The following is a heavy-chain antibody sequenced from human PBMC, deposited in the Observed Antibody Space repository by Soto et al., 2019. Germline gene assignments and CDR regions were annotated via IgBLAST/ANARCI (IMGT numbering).Heavy chain of an antibody. V-gene: IGHV4-34*01. CDR3: ARTSRSSWYYYYYGMDV. Sequence: QVQLQQWGAGLLKPSETLSLTCAVYGVSFSGYYWSWIRQPPGKGLEWIGEINHSGSTNYNPSLKSRVTISVDTSKNQFSLKLSSVTAADTAVYYCARTSRSSWYYYYYGMDVWGQGTTVTVSS. D-gene: IGHD6-13*01. CDR2: INHSGST. J-gene: IGHJ6*02. CDR1: GVSFSGYY.